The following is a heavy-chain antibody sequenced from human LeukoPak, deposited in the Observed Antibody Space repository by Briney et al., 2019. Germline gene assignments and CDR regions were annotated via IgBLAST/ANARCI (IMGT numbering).Heavy chain of an antibody. V-gene: IGHV3-23*01. CDR2: IGGSST. Sequence: GGSLRLSCAASGFPFTIYAMSWVRQAPGKGLEWVSSIGGSSTYYADFVKGRFTISRDTSKNTMYLQMNSLRADDTAIYYCGKDPNGDYIGAFDFWGQGTMVTVSS. CDR1: GFPFTIYA. CDR3: GKDPNGDYIGAFDF. J-gene: IGHJ3*01. D-gene: IGHD4-17*01.